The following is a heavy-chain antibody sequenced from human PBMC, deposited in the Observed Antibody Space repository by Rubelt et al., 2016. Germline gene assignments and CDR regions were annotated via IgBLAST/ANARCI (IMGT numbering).Heavy chain of an antibody. CDR3: ARLITMVRGVIRYYYGMDV. CDR2: IYPGDSDT. CDR1: GYSFSNYW. Sequence: EVQLVQSGAEVKKPGESLRISCKDSGYSFSNYWIAWVRQMPGKGLEWMGIIYPGDSDTRYSPSFQGQVTISADKAISTAYLQWSSLEASDTAMYYCARLITMVRGVIRYYYGMDVWGQGTTVTVSS. V-gene: IGHV5-51*01. D-gene: IGHD3-10*01. J-gene: IGHJ6*02.